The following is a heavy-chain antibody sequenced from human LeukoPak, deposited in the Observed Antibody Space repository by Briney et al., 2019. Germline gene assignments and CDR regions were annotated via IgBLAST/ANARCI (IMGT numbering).Heavy chain of an antibody. D-gene: IGHD5/OR15-5a*01. CDR2: ISITRSYI. J-gene: IGHJ6*02. Sequence: GGPLSHSCCPSWFPHRCYIMNELRQPPGKGLDWVASISITRSYIDYAHSVKGRLTISSDSTKTPLYLQMNSLRAEGTAVYYCAVSWLVYYWYYGMDVWGQGPTVTVSS. V-gene: IGHV3-21*01. CDR1: WFPHRCYI. CDR3: AVSWLVYYWYYGMDV.